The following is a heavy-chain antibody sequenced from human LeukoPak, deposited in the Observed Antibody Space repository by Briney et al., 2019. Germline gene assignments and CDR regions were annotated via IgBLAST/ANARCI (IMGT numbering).Heavy chain of an antibody. CDR3: AKGHVEAGTDYFDY. Sequence: GRSLRLSCAASGFTFSSYGMHWVRQAPGKGLGWVAVISYDGSNKYYADSMKGRFTISRDNSKNTLYLQMNSLRAEDTAVYYCAKGHVEAGTDYFDYWGQGTLVTVSS. V-gene: IGHV3-30*18. CDR2: ISYDGSNK. J-gene: IGHJ4*02. D-gene: IGHD6-19*01. CDR1: GFTFSSYG.